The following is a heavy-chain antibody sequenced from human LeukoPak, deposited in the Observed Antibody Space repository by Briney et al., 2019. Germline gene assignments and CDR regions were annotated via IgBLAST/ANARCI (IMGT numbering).Heavy chain of an antibody. CDR1: GFTFSSYA. CDR2: ISGSGGST. V-gene: IGHV3-23*01. D-gene: IGHD3-10*01. CDR3: VRAGGGEGHFDY. Sequence: PGGSLRLSCAASGFTFSSYAMSWVRQAPGKGLEWVSAISGSGGSTYYADSVKGRFTISRDNSKNTLYLQMNSLRAEDTAVYYCVRAGGGEGHFDYWGQGTLVTVSS. J-gene: IGHJ4*02.